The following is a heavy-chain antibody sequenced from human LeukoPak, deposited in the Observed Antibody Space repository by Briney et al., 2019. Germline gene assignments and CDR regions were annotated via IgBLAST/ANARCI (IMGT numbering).Heavy chain of an antibody. D-gene: IGHD1-14*01. J-gene: IGHJ4*02. CDR1: GFMFSNYA. CDR2: ISGSGETT. CDR3: ASRPRADMGPLDY. V-gene: IGHV3-23*01. Sequence: GGSLRLSCAASGFMFSNYAMSWVRQAPGKGLEWVSGISGSGETTYYSDSEKGRFTISRDNSKNTLYLQMNSLRADETAIYYCASRPRADMGPLDYWGQGTLVTVST.